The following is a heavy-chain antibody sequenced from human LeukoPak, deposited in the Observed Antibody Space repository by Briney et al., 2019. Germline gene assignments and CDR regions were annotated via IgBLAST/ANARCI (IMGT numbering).Heavy chain of an antibody. J-gene: IGHJ6*04. D-gene: IGHD3-22*01. CDR3: ARAHYASSNIKVPFDV. CDR2: IRVYNGDT. CDR1: GYTFTSYG. V-gene: IGHV1-18*01. Sequence: ASVKVSCKASGYTFTSYGISWVRQAPGQGLEWMGWIRVYNGDTNYAQKLQGRVTMTTDTSTSTAYMELRSLRSDDTAVYYCARAHYASSNIKVPFDVWGKGTTVTVSS.